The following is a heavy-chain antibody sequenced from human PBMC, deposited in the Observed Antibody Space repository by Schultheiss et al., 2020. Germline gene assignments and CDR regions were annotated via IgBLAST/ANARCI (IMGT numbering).Heavy chain of an antibody. CDR1: GGSFNGYY. CDR2: INHSGTT. D-gene: IGHD3-9*01. CDR3: ARTSRYINSTPFDY. Sequence: SQTLSLTCAVYGGSFNGYYWNWIRQPPGKGLEWIGEINHSGTTDYNPSLKSRVTMSVDTSKNQLSLNLSSVTAVDTALYYCARTSRYINSTPFDYWGQGTLVTVSS. J-gene: IGHJ4*02. V-gene: IGHV4-34*01.